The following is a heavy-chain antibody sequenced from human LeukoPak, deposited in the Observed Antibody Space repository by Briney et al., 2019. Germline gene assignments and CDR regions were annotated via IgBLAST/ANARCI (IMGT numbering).Heavy chain of an antibody. CDR1: GYSFTSYW. V-gene: IGHV5-51*01. D-gene: IGHD3-3*01. J-gene: IGHJ4*02. CDR3: ARHYDFWSGSNPNYFDY. CDR2: IYPGDSDT. Sequence: GKSLKISRKGSGYSFTSYWIGWVRQMPRKGLEWMGIIYPGDSDTRYSPSFQGQVTISADKSISTAYLQWSSLKASDTAMYYCARHYDFWSGSNPNYFDYWGQGTLVTVSS.